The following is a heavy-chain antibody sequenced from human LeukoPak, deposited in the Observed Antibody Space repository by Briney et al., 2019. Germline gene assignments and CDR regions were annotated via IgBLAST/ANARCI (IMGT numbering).Heavy chain of an antibody. J-gene: IGHJ4*02. CDR3: ATESGTYSGTCFDY. V-gene: IGHV3-48*01. CDR1: GFTFSSYN. Sequence: VGTGGSLRLSCAASGFTFSSYNMNWVRQASGKGLEWVSYISSSSNTIYYADSVKGRFTISRDNAKNSLYLQMNSLRAEDTAVYYCATESGTYSGTCFDYWGQGNLVTVSS. D-gene: IGHD1-26*01. CDR2: ISSSSNTI.